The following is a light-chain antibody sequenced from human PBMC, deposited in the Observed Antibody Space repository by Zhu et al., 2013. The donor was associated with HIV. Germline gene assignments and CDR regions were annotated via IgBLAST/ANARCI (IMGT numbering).Light chain of an antibody. CDR2: ETS. CDR1: QNIDRY. CDR3: QQFYTYPYT. J-gene: IGKJ2*01. V-gene: IGKV1-39*01. Sequence: DIQMTQSPSSLSAAVGDRVTITCRASQNIDRYLNWYQQKPGQAPKLLIYETSTLQSGVPARFSGSGFGADFTLTISSLQPEDFATFYCQQFYTYPYTFGQGTKLEIK.